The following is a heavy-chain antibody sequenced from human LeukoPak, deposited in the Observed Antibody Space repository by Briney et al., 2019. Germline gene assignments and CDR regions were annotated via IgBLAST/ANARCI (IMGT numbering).Heavy chain of an antibody. D-gene: IGHD1-26*01. J-gene: IGHJ4*02. CDR2: INPSGGST. CDR1: GYTFTSYY. Sequence: GASGKVSCKASGYTFTSYYTHWVRQAPGQGLEWMGIINPSGGSTSYAQKFQGRVTMTRDMSTSTVYMELSSLRSEDTAVYYCARVSGSYRHFDYWGQGTLVTVSS. V-gene: IGHV1-46*01. CDR3: ARVSGSYRHFDY.